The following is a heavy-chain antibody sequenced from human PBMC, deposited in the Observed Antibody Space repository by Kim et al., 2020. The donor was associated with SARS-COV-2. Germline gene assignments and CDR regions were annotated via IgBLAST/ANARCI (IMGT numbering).Heavy chain of an antibody. V-gene: IGHV3-9*01. D-gene: IGHD4-17*01. Sequence: DSGKGRFTISREHAKNSLYLQMNSLSAEDTALYYCAKDTLYGDYPGGMDVWGQGTTVTVSS. CDR3: AKDTLYGDYPGGMDV. J-gene: IGHJ6*02.